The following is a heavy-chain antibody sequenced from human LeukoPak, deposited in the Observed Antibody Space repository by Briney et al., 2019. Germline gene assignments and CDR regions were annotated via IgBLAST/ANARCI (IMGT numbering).Heavy chain of an antibody. V-gene: IGHV1-8*01. J-gene: IGHJ5*02. CDR2: MNPNSGNT. CDR1: GYTFTNRD. CDR3: ARTSSSWGNWFDP. D-gene: IGHD6-13*01. Sequence: ASVTVSCKASGYTFTNRDINWVRQAGGQGLEWMGWMNPNSGNTAYAQKFQGRVTMTRSPSISTAYMELSSLTSEDTAVYYCARTSSSWGNWFDPWGQGTLVTVSS.